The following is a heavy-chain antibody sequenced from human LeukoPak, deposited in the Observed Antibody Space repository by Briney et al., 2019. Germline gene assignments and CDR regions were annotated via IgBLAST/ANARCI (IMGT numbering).Heavy chain of an antibody. D-gene: IGHD2-15*01. J-gene: IGHJ6*02. CDR3: ASLYCSGGSCYSPPLYYGMDV. CDR1: GGSLSSSSYY. Sequence: SETLSLTCTVSGGSLSSSSYYWGWIRHPPGRGLEWIGIIYFSGSTYYNPSLKTRVPISVDPSKNQSSLKLSSVTAADTAVYYCASLYCSGGSCYSPPLYYGMDVWGQGTTVTVSS. V-gene: IGHV4-39*01. CDR2: IYFSGST.